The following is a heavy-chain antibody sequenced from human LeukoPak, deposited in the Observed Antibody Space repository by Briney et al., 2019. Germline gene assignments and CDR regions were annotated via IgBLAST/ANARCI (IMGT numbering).Heavy chain of an antibody. Sequence: GGSLRLFCRASGFTFRSYAMSWVRQAPGKGLEGVSAVTSRGSATDYADCVKGRFTISRDNSKNTLYLQINSLRAEDTAVYYCAKRFGETYGHFAYWGQGPLVTVSS. D-gene: IGHD3-10*01. CDR3: AKRFGETYGHFAY. J-gene: IGHJ4*02. V-gene: IGHV3-23*01. CDR1: GFTFRSYA. CDR2: VTSRGSAT.